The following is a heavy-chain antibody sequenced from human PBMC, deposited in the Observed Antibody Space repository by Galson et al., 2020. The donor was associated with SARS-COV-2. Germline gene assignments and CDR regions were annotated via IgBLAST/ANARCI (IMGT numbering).Heavy chain of an antibody. D-gene: IGHD3-9*01. CDR3: ARQILTGYYSFYYFDY. V-gene: IGHV4-39*01. CDR2: IYYSGSN. J-gene: IGHJ4*02. CDR1: GGSISSGGYY. Sequence: SETLSLTCTVSGGSISSGGYYWSWIRQHTGKGLEWIGYIYYSGSNYYNPSLTSRVTMSVDTSKNQFSLKLSSVTAADTAVYYCARQILTGYYSFYYFDYWGQGTLVIISS.